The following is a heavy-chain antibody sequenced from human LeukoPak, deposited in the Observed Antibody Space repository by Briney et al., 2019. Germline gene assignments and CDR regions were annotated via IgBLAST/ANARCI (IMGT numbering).Heavy chain of an antibody. CDR3: AKLYYYDSSGYYSRLPYYFDY. CDR2: ISGSGGST. J-gene: IGHJ4*02. Sequence: TGGSLRLSCAASGFTFSSYAMSWVRQAPGKGPEWVSAISGSGGSTYYADSVKGRFTISRDNSKNTLYLQMNSLRAEDTAVYYCAKLYYYDSSGYYSRLPYYFDYWGQGTLVTVSS. V-gene: IGHV3-23*01. D-gene: IGHD3-22*01. CDR1: GFTFSSYA.